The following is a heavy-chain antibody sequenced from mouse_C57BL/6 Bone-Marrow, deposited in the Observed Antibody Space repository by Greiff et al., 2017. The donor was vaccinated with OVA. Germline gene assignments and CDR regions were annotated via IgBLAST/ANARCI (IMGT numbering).Heavy chain of an antibody. D-gene: IGHD1-1*01. CDR1: GFTFSSYA. J-gene: IGHJ2*01. V-gene: IGHV5-4*01. CDR2: ISAGGSYT. CDR3: ARDFITTVGAPYMDY. Sequence: EVQLVESGGGLVKPGGSLKLSCAASGFTFSSYAMSWVRQTPEQRLEWVATISAGGSYTYSPDNVKGRFTISRDHAKNNMYLQMSHLKSEDTAMYYCARDFITTVGAPYMDYWGQGTTLTVSS.